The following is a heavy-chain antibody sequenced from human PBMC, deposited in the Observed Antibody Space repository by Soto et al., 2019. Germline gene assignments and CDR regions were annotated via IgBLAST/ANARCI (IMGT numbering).Heavy chain of an antibody. D-gene: IGHD2-2*01. CDR2: LRAFNGDT. CDR3: AREVGDDYCRSPSGDGNLDN. J-gene: IGHJ4*02. CDR1: GYIFTMYG. Sequence: QVQLVQSGAEVKKPGAAVKVSCLASGYIFTMYGISWVRQAPGQGPEWMGWLRAFNGDTNYEQTLMGRATMTRDTSTNTAYMELRSLTSDDRAVYYCAREVGDDYCRSPSGDGNLDNWGQGTLVTFSS. V-gene: IGHV1-18*01.